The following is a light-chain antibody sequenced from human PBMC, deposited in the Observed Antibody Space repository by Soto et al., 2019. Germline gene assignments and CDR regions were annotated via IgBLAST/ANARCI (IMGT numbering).Light chain of an antibody. CDR2: FGS. J-gene: IGKJ5*01. V-gene: IGKV2-28*01. Sequence: EIVMTQSPLTLPVTPGEPASISCRSSQSLLYNNTYNYFDWYVQQPGQSPKLLIYFGSNRAPGVPDRFSGSGSGTDFTLKINRVEAEDVGTYYCMQALQSLTFGQGTRLEIK. CDR1: QSLLYNNTYNY. CDR3: MQALQSLT.